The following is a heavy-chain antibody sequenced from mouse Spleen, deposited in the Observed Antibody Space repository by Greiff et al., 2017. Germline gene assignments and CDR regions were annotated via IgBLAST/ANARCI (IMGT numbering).Heavy chain of an antibody. CDR2: IWSDGST. CDR3: ARNPYYGNYNAMDY. J-gene: IGHJ4*01. V-gene: IGHV2-6*02. CDR1: GFSLTSYG. D-gene: IGHD2-10*01. Sequence: VMLVESGPGLVAPSQSLSITCTVSGFSLTSYGVHWVRQPPGKGLEWLVVIWSDGSTTYNSALKSRLSISKDNSKSQVFLKMNSLQTDDTAMYYCARNPYYGNYNAMDYWGQGTSVTVSS.